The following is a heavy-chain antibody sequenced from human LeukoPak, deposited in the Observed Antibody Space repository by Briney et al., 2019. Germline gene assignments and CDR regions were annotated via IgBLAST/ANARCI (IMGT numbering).Heavy chain of an antibody. J-gene: IGHJ3*02. CDR3: AREDYGDYLYAFDI. CDR1: GGSISSYY. V-gene: IGHV4-59*01. D-gene: IGHD4-17*01. CDR2: IYYSGST. Sequence: SETLSLTCTVSGGSISSYYWSWIRQPPGKGLEWIGYIYYSGSTNYNPSLKSRATISVDTSKNQFSLKLSSVTAADTAVYYCAREDYGDYLYAFDIWGQGTMVTVSS.